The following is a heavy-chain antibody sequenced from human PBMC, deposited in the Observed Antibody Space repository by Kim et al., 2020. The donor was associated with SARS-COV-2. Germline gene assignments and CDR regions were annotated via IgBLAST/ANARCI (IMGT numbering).Heavy chain of an antibody. D-gene: IGHD5-18*01. CDR1: GFTFSSYE. Sequence: GGSLRLSCAASGFTFSSYEMNWVRQAPGKGLEWVSYISISGSTIYYADSVKGRFTISRDNAKNSLYLQMNSLRAEDTAVYYCARDFGTAMIDFFDYWGQGTLVTVSS. V-gene: IGHV3-48*03. CDR3: ARDFGTAMIDFFDY. J-gene: IGHJ4*02. CDR2: ISISGSTI.